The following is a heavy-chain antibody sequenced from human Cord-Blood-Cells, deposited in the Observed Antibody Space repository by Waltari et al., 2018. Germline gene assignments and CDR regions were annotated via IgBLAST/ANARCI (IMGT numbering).Heavy chain of an antibody. CDR3: ARDSVRILTGSGADY. Sequence: QVQLVESGGGVVQPGRSLRLSCAASGFTFSSYAMHWVRPAPGKGLEWVAVISYDGSNKYYADSVKGRFTISRDNSKNTLYLQMNSLRAEDTAVYYCARDSVRILTGSGADYWGQGTLVTVSS. V-gene: IGHV3-30*04. D-gene: IGHD3-9*01. CDR1: GFTFSSYA. J-gene: IGHJ4*02. CDR2: ISYDGSNK.